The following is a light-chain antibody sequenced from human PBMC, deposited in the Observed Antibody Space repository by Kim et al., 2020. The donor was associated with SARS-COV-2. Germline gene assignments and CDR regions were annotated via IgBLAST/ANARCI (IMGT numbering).Light chain of an antibody. CDR3: LLSYSGAPYV. Sequence: QAMVTQEPSLTVSPGGTVTLTCGSSTGAVTSGHYPYWFQQKPGQAPRTLIYDTSNTLSWTPARFSGSLLGGKAALTLSGAQPEDEAEYYCLLSYSGAPYVFGTGTKVTVL. CDR1: TGAVTSGHY. CDR2: DTS. J-gene: IGLJ1*01. V-gene: IGLV7-46*01.